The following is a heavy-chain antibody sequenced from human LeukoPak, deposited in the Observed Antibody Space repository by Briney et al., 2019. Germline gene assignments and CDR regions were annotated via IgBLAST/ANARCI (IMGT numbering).Heavy chain of an antibody. D-gene: IGHD5-18*01. V-gene: IGHV3-9*03. CDR2: ISWNSGSI. Sequence: GGSLRLSCAASGFTFDDYAMHRVRQAPGKGLEWVSGISWNSGSIGYADSVKGRFTISRDNAKNSLYLQMNSLRAEDMALYYCATSSGYGYGLDYWGQGTLVTVSS. CDR3: ATSSGYGYGLDY. CDR1: GFTFDDYA. J-gene: IGHJ4*02.